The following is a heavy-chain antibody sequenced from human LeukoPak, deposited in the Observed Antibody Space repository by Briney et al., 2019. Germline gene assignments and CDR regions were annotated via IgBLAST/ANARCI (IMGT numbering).Heavy chain of an antibody. Sequence: PSETLSLTCTVSGGSISSYYWSWIRQPPGKELEWIGYVYYSGSTKYNPSLESRVTISVDTSKEQFSLKLTSVTAADTAVYYCARGYSSSSYYFDSWGRGTPVTVSS. CDR1: GGSISSYY. CDR3: ARGYSSSSYYFDS. J-gene: IGHJ4*02. V-gene: IGHV4-59*01. CDR2: VYYSGST. D-gene: IGHD6-6*01.